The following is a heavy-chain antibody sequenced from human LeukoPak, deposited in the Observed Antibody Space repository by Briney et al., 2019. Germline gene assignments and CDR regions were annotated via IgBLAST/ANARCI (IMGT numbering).Heavy chain of an antibody. CDR2: INESGST. V-gene: IGHV4-34*01. D-gene: IGHD1-26*01. CDR3: ASRIGRYLYYFGMDV. Sequence: PSETLSLTCAVYDGPFSHYYWTWIRQPPGKGLEWIGEINESGSTNYDPSLKSRVTISVDTSKTHFSLNLTSVTAADTAVYYCASRIGRYLYYFGMDVWGQGTTVTVSS. CDR1: DGPFSHYY. J-gene: IGHJ6*02.